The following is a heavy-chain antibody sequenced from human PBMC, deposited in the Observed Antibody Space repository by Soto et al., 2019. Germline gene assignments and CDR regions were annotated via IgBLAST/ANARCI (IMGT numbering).Heavy chain of an antibody. V-gene: IGHV4-34*01. CDR2: INHSGST. Sequence: PSETLSLTCAVYGGSFSGYYWSCIRQPPGKGLEWIGEINHSGSTNYNPSLKSRVTISVDTSKNQFSLKLSSVTAADTAVYYCARGPREEVTATIYYYYGMDVWGQGTTVTVS. J-gene: IGHJ6*02. CDR1: GGSFSGYY. D-gene: IGHD2-21*02. CDR3: ARGPREEVTATIYYYYGMDV.